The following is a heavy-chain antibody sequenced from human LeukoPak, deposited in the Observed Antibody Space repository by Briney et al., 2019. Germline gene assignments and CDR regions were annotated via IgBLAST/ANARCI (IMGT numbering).Heavy chain of an antibody. CDR1: GFTFSSYA. CDR2: ISGNGAGT. D-gene: IGHD3-10*01. Sequence: PGGSLRLSCAASGFTFSSYATSWVRQAPGKGLEWVSTISGNGAGTYYADSVKGRFTISRDKSKNTLYLQMNSLRAEDTAVYYCAKDLGHYFYYFDFWGQGTLVTVSS. CDR3: AKDLGHYFYYFDF. J-gene: IGHJ4*02. V-gene: IGHV3-23*01.